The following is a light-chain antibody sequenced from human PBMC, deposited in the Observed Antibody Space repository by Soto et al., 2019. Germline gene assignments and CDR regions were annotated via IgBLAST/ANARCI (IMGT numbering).Light chain of an antibody. Sequence: QSALTQPPSASGSPGQSVTISCTGTYSDVGASNYVSWYQQHPGKATKLVIYEVIQRPSGVPDRFSGSRSENTASLTVSRLQAEDEADYHCSSNVVGTNLKIFGGGTKLTVL. CDR2: EVI. J-gene: IGLJ2*01. V-gene: IGLV2-8*01. CDR1: YSDVGASNY. CDR3: SSNVVGTNLKI.